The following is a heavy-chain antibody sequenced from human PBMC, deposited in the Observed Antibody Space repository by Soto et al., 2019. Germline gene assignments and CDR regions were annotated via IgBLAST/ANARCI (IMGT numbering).Heavy chain of an antibody. J-gene: IGHJ2*01. V-gene: IGHV4-59*01. CDR3: ARGGWYLDI. CDR2: IYYSGST. Sequence: QVQLQESGPGLVKPSETLSLTCTVSGGSMSSYYWSWIRQPPGKGLEWIGYIYYSGSTNYNASLKSRVTISVDTSKNQFSLKLSSVTAADTAMYYCARGGWYLDIWGRGTLVTVSS. CDR1: GGSMSSYY.